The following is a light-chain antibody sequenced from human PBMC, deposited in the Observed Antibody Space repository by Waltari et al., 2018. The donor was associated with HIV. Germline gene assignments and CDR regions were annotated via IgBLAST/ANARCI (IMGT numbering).Light chain of an antibody. J-gene: IGLJ3*02. V-gene: IGLV1-40*01. CDR1: SFNIGAGYD. CDR2: GNS. Sequence: QPPSVSGAPGQRVTISCTGSSFNIGAGYDVHWYQQLPGTAPKLLIYGNSNRPSGVPDRFSGSKSGTSASLAITGLQAEDEADYYCQSYDSSLSGWVFGGGTKLTVL. CDR3: QSYDSSLSGWV.